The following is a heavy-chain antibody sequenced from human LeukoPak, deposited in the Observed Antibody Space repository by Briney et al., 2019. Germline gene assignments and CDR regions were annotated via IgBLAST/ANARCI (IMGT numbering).Heavy chain of an antibody. CDR2: MNPNSGNT. Sequence: GAXVKVSCKASGYTFTSYDFNWVRQAAGQGLEWMGWMNPNSGNTVYAQKFQGRVTMTRNTSISTAYMELSSLRSEDTALYYCARGKAMVRGVMGSWFDPWGQGTLVTVSS. D-gene: IGHD3-10*01. V-gene: IGHV1-8*01. J-gene: IGHJ5*02. CDR3: ARGKAMVRGVMGSWFDP. CDR1: GYTFTSYD.